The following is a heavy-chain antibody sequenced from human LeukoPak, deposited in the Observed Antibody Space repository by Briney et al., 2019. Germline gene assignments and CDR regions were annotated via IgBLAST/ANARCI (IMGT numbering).Heavy chain of an antibody. CDR3: ARRNGYCSSTSCYTNNWFDP. D-gene: IGHD2-2*02. Sequence: SETLSLTCTFSGCSISCGYYRGWIRQTPGKGLEWIGSFYHSGSTYYNPSLKSRVTISVDTSKNQFSLKLSSVTAADTAVYHCARRNGYCSSTSCYTNNWFDPWGQGTLVTVSS. V-gene: IGHV4-38-2*02. CDR2: FYHSGST. J-gene: IGHJ5*02. CDR1: GCSISCGYY.